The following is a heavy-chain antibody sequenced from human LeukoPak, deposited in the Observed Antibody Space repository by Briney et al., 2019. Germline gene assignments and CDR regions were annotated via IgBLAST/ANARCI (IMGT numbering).Heavy chain of an antibody. J-gene: IGHJ6*03. Sequence: GGSLRLSCAGSGFTFSSYGMNWVRQAPGKGLEWVSGIVRSGGTTYYADSVKGRFTISRDNAKNSLYLQMNSLRAEDTAVYYCASTSSSSWSYYYYYYMDVWGKGTTVTVSS. CDR3: ASTSSSSWSYYYYYYMDV. V-gene: IGHV3-23*01. CDR1: GFTFSSYG. D-gene: IGHD6-13*01. CDR2: IVRSGGTT.